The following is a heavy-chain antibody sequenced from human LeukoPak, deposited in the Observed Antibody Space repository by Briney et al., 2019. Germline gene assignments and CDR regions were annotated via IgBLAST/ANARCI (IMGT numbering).Heavy chain of an antibody. CDR2: IIPIFDTA. Sequence: ASVKVSCKASGGTFSRYGISWVRQAPGQGLGWMGGIIPIFDTAHYAQKFQGRVTITADESTSTAYMELSSLRSEDTAVYYCARGYHDSSVDYFDYWGQGTLVTVSS. CDR1: GGTFSRYG. J-gene: IGHJ4*02. V-gene: IGHV1-69*13. D-gene: IGHD3-22*01. CDR3: ARGYHDSSVDYFDY.